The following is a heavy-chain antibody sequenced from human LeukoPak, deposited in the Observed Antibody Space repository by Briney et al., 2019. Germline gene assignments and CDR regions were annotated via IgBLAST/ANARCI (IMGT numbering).Heavy chain of an antibody. CDR3: ARQKGVHDAFDI. CDR2: IYYSGST. Sequence: PSETLSLTCTVSGGSISSSSYYWDWIRQPPGRGLEWIGSIYYSGSTYYNPSLKSRVTISVDTSKNQFSLKLSSVTAADTAVYYCARQKGVHDAFDIWGQGTMVTVSS. D-gene: IGHD1-1*01. CDR1: GGSISSSSYY. J-gene: IGHJ3*02. V-gene: IGHV4-39*01.